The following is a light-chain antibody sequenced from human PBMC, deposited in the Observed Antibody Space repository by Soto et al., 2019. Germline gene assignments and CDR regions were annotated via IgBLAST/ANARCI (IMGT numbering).Light chain of an antibody. CDR3: QSYGSGLSVV. CDR2: ETD. J-gene: IGLJ2*01. CDR1: DSNIGASYD. V-gene: IGLV1-40*01. Sequence: QSVLTQPPSISGAPGQRVTITCTGTDSNIGASYDVNWYQHLPGAAPNLLIYETDNRPSGVPDRFSASRSGASASLAIGKLQTGDEGDYYCQSYGSGLSVVFGGGTKVTVL.